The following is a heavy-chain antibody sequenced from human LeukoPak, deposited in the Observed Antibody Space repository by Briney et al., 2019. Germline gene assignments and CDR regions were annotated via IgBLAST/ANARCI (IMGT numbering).Heavy chain of an antibody. Sequence: SVKVSCKASGGTFSSYAISWVRQAPGQGLEWMGRIIPIFGTANYAQKFQGRVTITTDESTSTAYMELSSLRSEDTAVYYCARGSRIVRAEMAFDIWGQGTMVTVSS. CDR2: IIPIFGTA. V-gene: IGHV1-69*05. CDR3: ARGSRIVRAEMAFDI. CDR1: GGTFSSYA. J-gene: IGHJ3*02. D-gene: IGHD1-26*01.